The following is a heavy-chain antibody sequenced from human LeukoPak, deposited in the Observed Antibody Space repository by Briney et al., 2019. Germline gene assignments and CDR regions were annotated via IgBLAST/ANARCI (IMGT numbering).Heavy chain of an antibody. CDR2: ISYDGSNK. Sequence: GGSLRLSCAASGFTFSSYAMHWVRQAPGKGLEWVAVISYDGSNKYYADSVKGRFTISRDNSKNTLYLQMNSLRAEDTAVYYCARDHQYSSGIDYWGQGTLVTVSS. CDR1: GFTFSSYA. CDR3: ARDHQYSSGIDY. V-gene: IGHV3-30-3*01. J-gene: IGHJ4*02. D-gene: IGHD6-19*01.